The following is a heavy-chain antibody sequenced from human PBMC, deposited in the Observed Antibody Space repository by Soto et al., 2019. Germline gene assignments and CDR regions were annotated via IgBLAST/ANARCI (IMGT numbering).Heavy chain of an antibody. J-gene: IGHJ3*02. CDR1: GDSVSSNNAA. V-gene: IGHV6-1*01. CDR3: ARGSGAGGGFDI. D-gene: IGHD3-10*01. CDR2: TYYGSKWYN. Sequence: SQTLSLTCSISGDSVSSNNAACNWIRQSPTRGLEWLGRTYYGSKWYNDYAVSVKSRITINPDTSKNQFSLQLNSVTPEDTAVYYCARGSGAGGGFDIWGQGTMVSVSS.